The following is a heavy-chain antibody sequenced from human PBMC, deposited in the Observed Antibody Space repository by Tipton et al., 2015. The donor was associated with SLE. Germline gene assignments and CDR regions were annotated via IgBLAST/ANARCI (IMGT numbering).Heavy chain of an antibody. J-gene: IGHJ3*02. D-gene: IGHD4-17*01. CDR2: LYYSGST. Sequence: LRLSCTVSGGSISSHYWSWLRQPPGKGLEWMGYLYYSGSTNYNTTLKSRVTITVDTSKTQFSLKLSSVTAADTAVYYCARVGGLTTVTTYAFDIWGQGTRVTVSS. CDR3: ARVGGLTTVTTYAFDI. V-gene: IGHV4-59*11. CDR1: GGSISSHY.